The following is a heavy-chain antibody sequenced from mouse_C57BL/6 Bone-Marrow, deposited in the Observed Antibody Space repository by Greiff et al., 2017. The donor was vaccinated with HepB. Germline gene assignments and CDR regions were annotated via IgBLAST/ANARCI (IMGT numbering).Heavy chain of an antibody. D-gene: IGHD1-1*01. J-gene: IGHJ2*01. CDR2: IYPRSGNT. Sequence: VKLVESGAELARPGASVKLSCKASGYTFTSYGISWVKQRTGQGLEWIGEIYPRSGNTYYNEKFKGKATLTADKSSSTAYMELRSLTSEDSAVYFCARGYYGSSYFDYWGQGTTLTAAS. CDR3: ARGYYGSSYFDY. CDR1: GYTFTSYG. V-gene: IGHV1-81*01.